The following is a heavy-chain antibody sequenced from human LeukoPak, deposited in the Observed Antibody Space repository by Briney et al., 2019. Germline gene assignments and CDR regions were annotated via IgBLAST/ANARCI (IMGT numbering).Heavy chain of an antibody. Sequence: SETLSLTCAVYGGSFSGYYWSWIRQPPGKGLEWIGSVYYSGSTYYNPSLKSRVTISVDTSKNQFSLNRISVTAADTAYYMDVWGKRTTVTGSS. CDR3: V. CDR2: VYYSGST. J-gene: IGHJ6*03. V-gene: IGHV4-34*03. CDR1: GGSFSGYY.